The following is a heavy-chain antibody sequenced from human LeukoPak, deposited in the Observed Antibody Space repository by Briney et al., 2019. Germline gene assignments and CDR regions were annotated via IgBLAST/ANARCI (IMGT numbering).Heavy chain of an antibody. J-gene: IGHJ3*02. D-gene: IGHD3-22*01. V-gene: IGHV4-38-2*02. CDR1: GYSISSGYY. Sequence: PSETLSLTCNVSGYSISSGYYWGWIRQPPAKGLEWIGSIYHSGRTHYNPSLKSRVTISGDTSKNQFSLKLSSVTAADTAVYFCARGPYSYDSSGAFDIWGQGTMVTVSS. CDR2: IYHSGRT. CDR3: ARGPYSYDSSGAFDI.